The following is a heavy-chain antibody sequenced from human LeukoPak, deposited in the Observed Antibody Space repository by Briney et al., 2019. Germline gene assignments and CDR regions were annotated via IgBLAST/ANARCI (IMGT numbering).Heavy chain of an antibody. CDR3: AKSSRREYYYDSSGYHYLYFDY. CDR2: ISGSGGST. V-gene: IGHV3-23*01. J-gene: IGHJ4*02. Sequence: GGSLRLSCAASGFTFSSYAMSWVRQAPGKGLEWVSAISGSGGSTYYADSVKGRFTISRDNSKNTLYLQMNSLRAEDTAVYYCAKSSRREYYYDSSGYHYLYFDYWGQGTLVTVSS. CDR1: GFTFSSYA. D-gene: IGHD3-22*01.